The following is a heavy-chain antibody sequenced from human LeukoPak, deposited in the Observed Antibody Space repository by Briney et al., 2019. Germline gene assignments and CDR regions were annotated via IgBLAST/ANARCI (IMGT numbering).Heavy chain of an antibody. V-gene: IGHV3-23*01. CDR1: GFSFSIYG. CDR3: ARRSGIAVAGAFDY. CDR2: ISGSGGEI. D-gene: IGHD6-19*01. J-gene: IGHJ4*02. Sequence: GGSLRLSCVASGFSFSIYGMTWVRQAPGKGLEWVSSISGSGGEIHYADSVKGRFTISRDNSKNTLYLQMNSLRAEDTAVYYCARRSGIAVAGAFDYWGQGTLVTVSS.